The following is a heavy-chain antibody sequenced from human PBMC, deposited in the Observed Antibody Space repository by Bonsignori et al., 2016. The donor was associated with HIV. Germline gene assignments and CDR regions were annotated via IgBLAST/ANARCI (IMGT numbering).Heavy chain of an antibody. CDR2: IIPAFGSA. J-gene: IGHJ4*02. CDR1: GGTLTTYS. CDR3: ARQNSGSNLPYDY. Sequence: SVKVSCKSSGGTLTTYSINWVRQAPGQGLEWMGDIIPAFGSADHAQNFQDRVTITADESTSTAYLELSSLRSEDTAVYFCARQNSGSNLPYDYWGQGTLVTVSS. D-gene: IGHD1-26*01. V-gene: IGHV1-69*13.